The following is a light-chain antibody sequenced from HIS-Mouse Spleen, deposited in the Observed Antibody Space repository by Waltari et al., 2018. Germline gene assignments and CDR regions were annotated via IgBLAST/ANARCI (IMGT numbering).Light chain of an antibody. CDR3: CSYAGRSRV. Sequence: QSALTQPASVSGSPGQSITIPCTGTSSDVGSYNLVSWYQQHPGKAPKLMIYEGSKRPSGVSNRFSGSKSGDTCSLTISGLQAEDEADYYCCSYAGRSRVFGGGTKLTVL. CDR1: SSDVGSYNL. V-gene: IGLV2-23*01. CDR2: EGS. J-gene: IGLJ3*02.